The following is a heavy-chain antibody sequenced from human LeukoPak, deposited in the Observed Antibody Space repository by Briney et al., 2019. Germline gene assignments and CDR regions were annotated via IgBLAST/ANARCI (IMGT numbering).Heavy chain of an antibody. CDR2: IWYDGSNK. CDR1: GFTFSDYN. J-gene: IGHJ3*02. D-gene: IGHD3-10*01. Sequence: GRSLRLSCAASGFTFSDYNMHWVRQAPGKGLEWVAIIWYDGSNKYYADSVKGRFTISRDNSKNTLYLQMNSLRAEDTAVYYCARPLYGSGSYYRGDDAFDIWGQGTIVTVSS. V-gene: IGHV3-33*01. CDR3: ARPLYGSGSYYRGDDAFDI.